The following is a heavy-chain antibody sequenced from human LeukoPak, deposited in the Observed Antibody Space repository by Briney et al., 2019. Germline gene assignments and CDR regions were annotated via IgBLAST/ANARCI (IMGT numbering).Heavy chain of an antibody. D-gene: IGHD2-21*02. J-gene: IGHJ4*02. CDR3: AKNVVGGDCYSY. CDR2: INSDGSST. Sequence: GGSLRLSCAASGFTFSSYWMHWVRQAPGKGLVWVSRINSDGSSTSYADSVKGRFTISRDNAKNTLYLQMNSLRAEDTAVYYCAKNVVGGDCYSYWGQGTLVTVSS. CDR1: GFTFSSYW. V-gene: IGHV3-74*01.